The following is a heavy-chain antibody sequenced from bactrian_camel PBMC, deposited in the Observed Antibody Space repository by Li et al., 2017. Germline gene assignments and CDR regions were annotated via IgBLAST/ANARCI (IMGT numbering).Heavy chain of an antibody. V-gene: IGHV3S31*01. CDR1: GIHLSSAFC. J-gene: IGHJ6*01. CDR3: AAVRYGVTWYPLCRARSADFGY. CDR2: IRPGATTT. Sequence: DVQLVESGGGSVQAGGSLRLSCAGTGIHLSSAFCVGWFRQVPGKEREGVASIRPGATTTAYASSVRGRFTISRDSAKNALILQMNSLRPEDTAMYYCAAVRYGVTWYPLCRARSADFGYWGQGTQVTVS. D-gene: IGHD6*01.